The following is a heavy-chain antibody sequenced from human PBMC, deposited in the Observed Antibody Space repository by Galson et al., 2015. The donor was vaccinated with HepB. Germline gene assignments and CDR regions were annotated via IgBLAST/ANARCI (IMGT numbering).Heavy chain of an antibody. CDR3: ARSPRGLSSSWYEFDY. Sequence: SLRLSCAASGFTFSSYSMNWVRQAPGKGLEWVSSISSSSSYIYYADSVKGRFTISRDNAKNSLYLQMNSLRAEDTAVYYCARSPRGLSSSWYEFDYWGQGTLVTVSS. CDR1: GFTFSSYS. D-gene: IGHD6-13*01. CDR2: ISSSSSYI. J-gene: IGHJ4*02. V-gene: IGHV3-21*01.